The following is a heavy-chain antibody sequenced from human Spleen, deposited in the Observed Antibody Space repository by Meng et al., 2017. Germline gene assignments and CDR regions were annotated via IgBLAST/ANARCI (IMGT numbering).Heavy chain of an antibody. J-gene: IGHJ4*02. CDR1: GGSFSDYY. CDR2: INHSGST. CDR3: ARGPTTMAHDFDY. V-gene: IGHV4-34*01. Sequence: QRQLQQWAAGRLKPSGPLSLPCVVLGGSFSDYYWSWIRQPPGKGLEWIGEINHSGSTNYNPSLESRATISVDTSQNNLSLKLSSVTAADSAVYYCARGPTTMAHDFDYWGQGTLVTVSS. D-gene: IGHD4-11*01.